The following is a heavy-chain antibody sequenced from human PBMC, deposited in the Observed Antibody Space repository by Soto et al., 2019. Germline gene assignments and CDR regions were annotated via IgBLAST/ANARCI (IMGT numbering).Heavy chain of an antibody. V-gene: IGHV4-39*01. CDR3: AGRGCGSGGRCYFDY. D-gene: IGHD2-15*01. J-gene: IGHJ4*02. CDR1: GGSISSNNYY. CDR2: IYYTGTT. Sequence: PSETLSLTCTVSGGSISSNNYYWGWIRQPPGKGLEWIGNIYYTGTTYYNPSLKSRVTISVDTSKNQFSLKLSSMTAADTAVYYCAGRGCGSGGRCYFDYWGRGTLVTVSS.